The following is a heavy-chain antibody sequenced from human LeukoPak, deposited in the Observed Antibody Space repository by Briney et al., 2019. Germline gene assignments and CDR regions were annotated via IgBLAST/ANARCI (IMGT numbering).Heavy chain of an antibody. D-gene: IGHD3-10*01. CDR1: GGTFSSYA. CDR3: ARGERFGPVTYYYGMDV. J-gene: IGHJ6*02. Sequence: SVKVSCKASGGTFSSYAISWVRQAPGQGLEWMGGIIPIFGTANYAQKFQGRVTMTADESTTTAYMELSSLRSEDTAVYYCARGERFGPVTYYYGMDVWGQGTTVTVSS. CDR2: IIPIFGTA. V-gene: IGHV1-69*13.